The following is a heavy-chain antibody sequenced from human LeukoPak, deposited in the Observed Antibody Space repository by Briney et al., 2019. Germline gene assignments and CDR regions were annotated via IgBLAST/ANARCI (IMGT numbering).Heavy chain of an antibody. CDR2: ISGSGGST. CDR3: AKNTRITMIVGPTRWFDP. D-gene: IGHD3-22*01. V-gene: IGHV3-23*01. J-gene: IGHJ5*02. CDR1: GFTFSSYA. Sequence: GGSLRLSCAASGFTFSSYAMSWVRQAPGKGLEWVSAISGSGGSTYYADSVKGRFTISRDNSKNTLYLQMNSLRAEDTAVYYCAKNTRITMIVGPTRWFDPWGQGTLVTVSS.